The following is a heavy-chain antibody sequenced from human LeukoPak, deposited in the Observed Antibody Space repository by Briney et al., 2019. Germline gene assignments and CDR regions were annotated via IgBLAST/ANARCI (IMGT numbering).Heavy chain of an antibody. J-gene: IGHJ4*02. CDR2: ISYDGSNK. CDR1: GFTFSSYG. V-gene: IGHV3-30*03. CDR3: ARDSKRFLEWSMPY. Sequence: QAGGSLRLSGAASGFTFSSYGMHWVRQAPGKGLEWVAVISYDGSNKYYADSVKGRFTISRDNSKNTLYLQMNSLRAEDTAVYYCARDSKRFLEWSMPYWGQGTLVTVSS. D-gene: IGHD3-3*01.